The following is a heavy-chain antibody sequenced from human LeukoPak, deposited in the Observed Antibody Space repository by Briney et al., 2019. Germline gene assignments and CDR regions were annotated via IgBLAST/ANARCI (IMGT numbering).Heavy chain of an antibody. Sequence: GESLRLSCAASGFTFSNAWMSWVRQAPGKGLEWVGRIKSKTDGGTTDYAAPVKGRFTISRDDSKNTLYLQMNSLKTEDTAVYYCTTHFGCYYYYMDVWGKGTTVTVSS. J-gene: IGHJ6*03. CDR3: TTHFGCYYYYMDV. V-gene: IGHV3-15*01. CDR1: GFTFSNAW. D-gene: IGHD3-10*01. CDR2: IKSKTDGGTT.